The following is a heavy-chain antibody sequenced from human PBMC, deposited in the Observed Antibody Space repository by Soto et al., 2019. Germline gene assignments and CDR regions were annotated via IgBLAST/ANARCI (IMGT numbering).Heavy chain of an antibody. CDR3: ARDEVAVATRGMDV. CDR1: GGTFSTYG. Sequence: QVQLVQSGAEVKKPGYSVKVSCKASGGTFSTYGINWVRQAPGQGLEWMGGIIPIFDTTNYAQKFQGKFTITADESTSRVYIELSSSRTEDTAVYYCARDEVAVATRGMDVWGQGTTVTVSS. V-gene: IGHV1-69*01. J-gene: IGHJ6*02. CDR2: IIPIFDTT. D-gene: IGHD6-19*01.